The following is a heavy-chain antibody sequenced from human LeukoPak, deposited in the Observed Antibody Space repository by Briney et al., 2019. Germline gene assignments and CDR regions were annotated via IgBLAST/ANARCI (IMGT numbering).Heavy chain of an antibody. CDR3: TLLQRGAVGY. D-gene: IGHD1-26*01. J-gene: IGHJ4*02. CDR1: GGSISSYY. V-gene: IGHV4-59*01. CDR2: IYYSGST. Sequence: PSETLSLTCSVSGGSISSYYWSWIRQPPGKGLEWIGYIYYSGSTNYNPSLKSRVTISVDTSKNQFSLKLSSVTAADTAVYYCTLLQRGAVGYWGQGTLVTVS.